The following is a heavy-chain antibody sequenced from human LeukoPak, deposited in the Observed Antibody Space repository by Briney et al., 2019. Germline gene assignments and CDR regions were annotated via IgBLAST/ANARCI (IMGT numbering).Heavy chain of an antibody. J-gene: IGHJ5*02. D-gene: IGHD3-9*01. CDR3: AKDPKLYYDILTGYSEFNWFDP. CDR1: GFTFSSYA. V-gene: IGHV3-23*01. CDR2: ISGSGGST. Sequence: PGGSLRLSCAASGFTFSSYAMSWVRQAPGKGLEWVSAISGSGGSTYYAVSVKGRFTISRDNSKNTLYLQMNSLRAEDTAVYYCAKDPKLYYDILTGYSEFNWFDPWGQGTLVTVSS.